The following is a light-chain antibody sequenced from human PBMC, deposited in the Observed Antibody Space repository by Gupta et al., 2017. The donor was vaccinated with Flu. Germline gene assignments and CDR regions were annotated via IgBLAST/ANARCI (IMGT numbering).Light chain of an antibody. J-gene: IGLJ2*01. CDR2: SSV. CDR1: SSMGSND. V-gene: IGLV1-44*01. CDR3: STWEYDLSGLI. Sequence: SSMGSNDVNLCRRFPGTAPPLLIYSSVLRPSGVPDRFSGSKSGTSASLAIAGLQSADDGDYYCSTWEYDLSGLIFGGGTKLTVL.